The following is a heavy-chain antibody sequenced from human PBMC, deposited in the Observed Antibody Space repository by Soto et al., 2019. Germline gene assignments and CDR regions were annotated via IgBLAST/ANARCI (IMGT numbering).Heavy chain of an antibody. CDR1: GGSISPYY. CDR3: ARRKEYCTNGVCYSQFDY. CDR2: IYYSGST. V-gene: IGHV4-39*01. D-gene: IGHD2-8*01. J-gene: IGHJ4*02. Sequence: SETLSLTCTVSGGSISPYYWSWIRQPPGKGLEWIGSIYYSGSTYYNPSLKSRVTISVDTSKNQFSLKLSSVTAADTAVYYCARRKEYCTNGVCYSQFDYWGQGTLVTVSS.